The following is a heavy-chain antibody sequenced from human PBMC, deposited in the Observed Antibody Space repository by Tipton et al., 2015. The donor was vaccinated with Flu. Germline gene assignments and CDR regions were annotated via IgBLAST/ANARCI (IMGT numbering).Heavy chain of an antibody. CDR3: ARVGWELLRWGLDYYYGRDV. CDR2: ISAYNGNT. V-gene: IGHV1-18*01. Sequence: QVQLVQSGAEVKKPGASVKVSCKASGYTFTSYGISWVRQAPGQGLEWMGWISAYNGNTNYAQKLQGRVTMTTDTSTSTAYMELRSLRSDDTAVYYCARVGWELLRWGLDYYYGRDVWGQGTTVTVSS. J-gene: IGHJ6*02. D-gene: IGHD1-26*01. CDR1: GYTFTSYG.